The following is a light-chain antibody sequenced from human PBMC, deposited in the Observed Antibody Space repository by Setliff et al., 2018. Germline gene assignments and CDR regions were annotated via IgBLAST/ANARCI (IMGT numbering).Light chain of an antibody. CDR2: DVT. V-gene: IGLV2-14*01. J-gene: IGLJ2*01. Sequence: QSVLTQPAAVSGSPGQSIAISCTGTSRDVGGYNLVSWYQQHPDKAPKLLIYDVTVRPSGVSDRFSGSKSGNTASLTISGLQAEDEADYYCLSYTSDTTHAVFGGGTKVTVL. CDR3: LSYTSDTTHAV. CDR1: SRDVGGYNL.